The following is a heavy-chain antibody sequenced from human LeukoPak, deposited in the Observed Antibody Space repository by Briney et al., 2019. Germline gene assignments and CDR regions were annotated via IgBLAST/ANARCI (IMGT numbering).Heavy chain of an antibody. CDR1: GGSIISSTYY. CDR3: ARDPYHTNYPFDY. J-gene: IGHJ4*02. D-gene: IGHD1-7*01. CDR2: IYYSGST. Sequence: PSETLSLTCTVSGGSIISSTYYWGWIRQPPGKGLEWIGSIYYSGSTYYSPSLKSRVTISVDTSKNQFSLKLSSVTAADTAVYYCARDPYHTNYPFDYWGQGTLVTVSS. V-gene: IGHV4-39*02.